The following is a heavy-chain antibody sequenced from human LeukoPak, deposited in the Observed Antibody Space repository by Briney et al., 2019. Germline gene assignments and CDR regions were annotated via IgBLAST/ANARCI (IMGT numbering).Heavy chain of an antibody. CDR3: ARDRGSGWFEDCYYYGMDV. J-gene: IGHJ6*02. V-gene: IGHV3-33*01. CDR1: GFTFSSYG. CDR2: IWYDGSNK. D-gene: IGHD6-19*01. Sequence: GGSLRLSCAASGFTFSSYGMHWVRQAPGKGLEWVAVIWYDGSNKYYADSVKGRFTISRDNSKNTLYLQMNSLRAEDTAVYYCARDRGSGWFEDCYYYGMDVWGQGTTVTVSS.